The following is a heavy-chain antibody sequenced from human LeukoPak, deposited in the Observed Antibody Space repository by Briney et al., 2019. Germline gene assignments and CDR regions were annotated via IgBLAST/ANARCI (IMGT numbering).Heavy chain of an antibody. CDR3: ARISRYCSSTSCSNWFDP. CDR2: IYYSGST. CDR1: GGSISSYY. Sequence: SETLSLTCTVSGGSISSYYWSWIRPPPGKGLEWIGYIYYSGSTNYNPSLKSRVTISVDTSKNQFSLKLSSVTAADTAVYYCARISRYCSSTSCSNWFDPWGQGTLVTVSS. V-gene: IGHV4-59*01. D-gene: IGHD2-2*01. J-gene: IGHJ5*02.